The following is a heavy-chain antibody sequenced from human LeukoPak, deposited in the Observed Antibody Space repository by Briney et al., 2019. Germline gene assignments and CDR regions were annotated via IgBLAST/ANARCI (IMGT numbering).Heavy chain of an antibody. J-gene: IGHJ4*02. V-gene: IGHV1-69*01. CDR3: ARDTYGDYGYEGDYFDY. D-gene: IGHD4-17*01. Sequence: GASVKVSCKASGGTFSSYAISWVRQAPGQGLEWMGGIIPIFGTANYAQKFQGKVTITADESTSTAYMELSSLRSEDTAVYYCARDTYGDYGYEGDYFDYWGQGTLVTVSS. CDR1: GGTFSSYA. CDR2: IIPIFGTA.